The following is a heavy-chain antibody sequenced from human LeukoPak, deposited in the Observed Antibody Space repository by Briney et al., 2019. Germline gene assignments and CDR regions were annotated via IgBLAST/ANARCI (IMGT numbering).Heavy chain of an antibody. CDR3: ASRAVSSSSNFDY. CDR2: IYYSGST. V-gene: IGHV4-31*03. Sequence: SQTLSLTCTVSGGSISSGGYYWSWIHQHPGKGLEWIGYIYYSGSTYYNPSLKSRVTISVDTSKNQFSLKLSSVTAADTAVYYCASRAVSSSSNFDYWGQGTLVTVSS. J-gene: IGHJ4*02. D-gene: IGHD6-6*01. CDR1: GGSISSGGYY.